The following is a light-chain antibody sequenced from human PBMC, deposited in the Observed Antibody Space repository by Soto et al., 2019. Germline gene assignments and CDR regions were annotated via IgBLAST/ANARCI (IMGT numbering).Light chain of an antibody. J-gene: IGLJ1*01. Sequence: QSVLTQPPSVSGAPVQRVTISCTGSSSNIGAGYDVHWYQQLPGTAPKLLIYGNSNRPSGVPDRFSGSKSGTSASLAITGLQAEDEADYYCQSYDSSLSGYVFGTGTXVTVL. CDR3: QSYDSSLSGYV. CDR2: GNS. CDR1: SSNIGAGYD. V-gene: IGLV1-40*01.